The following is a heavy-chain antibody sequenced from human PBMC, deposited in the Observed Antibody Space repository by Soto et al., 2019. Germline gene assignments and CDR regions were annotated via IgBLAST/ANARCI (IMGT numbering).Heavy chain of an antibody. CDR2: ISGSGGST. V-gene: IGHV3-23*01. D-gene: IGHD3-22*01. CDR3: AKDRLDYYDSSGHPGTFDY. J-gene: IGHJ4*02. CDR1: GFTFSSYA. Sequence: GGSLRLSCAASGFTFSSYAMSWVRQAPGKGLEWVSAISGSGGSTYYADSVKGRFTISRDNSKNTLYLQMNSLRAEDTAVYYCAKDRLDYYDSSGHPGTFDYWGQGTMVTVSS.